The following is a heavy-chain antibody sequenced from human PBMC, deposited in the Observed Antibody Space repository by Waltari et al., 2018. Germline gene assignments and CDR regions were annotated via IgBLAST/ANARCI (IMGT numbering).Heavy chain of an antibody. Sequence: EMQLVESGGGLVQTGGSLRLSCSVAGFNIANYTMHWVRQAPGKGLEHVSAITSNGVGTYYTDSVKGRFTISRDNSKNTLYLQMSSLKTDDTAVYYCVKIADYWGQGTQVTVSS. CDR3: VKIADY. CDR2: ITSNGVGT. J-gene: IGHJ4*02. V-gene: IGHV3-64D*08. CDR1: GFNIANYT.